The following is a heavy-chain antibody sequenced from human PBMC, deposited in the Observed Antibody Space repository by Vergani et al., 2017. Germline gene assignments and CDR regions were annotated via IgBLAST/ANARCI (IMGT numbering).Heavy chain of an antibody. CDR3: ATCPMGGIAARPAFDMGV. J-gene: IGHJ6*03. CDR1: GYTFTSYA. D-gene: IGHD6-6*01. Sequence: QVQLVQSGAEVKKPGASVKVSCKASGYTFTSYAMHWVRQAPGQRLEWMGWINAGNGNTKYSQKFQGRVTITRDTSASTAYMELSSLRSEDTAVYYCATCPMGGIAARPAFDMGVWGKGTTVTVSS. CDR2: INAGNGNT. V-gene: IGHV1-3*01.